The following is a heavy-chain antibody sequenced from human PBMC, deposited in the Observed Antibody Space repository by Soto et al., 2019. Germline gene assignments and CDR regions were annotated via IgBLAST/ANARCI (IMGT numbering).Heavy chain of an antibody. Sequence: SETLSLTCTVSGASMSEYFWSWIRQSPGKGLEWIGYIYYLGSTDYNPSLKSRVTISVDTSKNQFSLKLSSVTAADTAVYYCASSPLNRFGDAFDIWGQGTMVTVSS. CDR3: ASSPLNRFGDAFDI. CDR1: GASMSEYF. J-gene: IGHJ3*02. CDR2: IYYLGST. V-gene: IGHV4-59*08. D-gene: IGHD3-10*01.